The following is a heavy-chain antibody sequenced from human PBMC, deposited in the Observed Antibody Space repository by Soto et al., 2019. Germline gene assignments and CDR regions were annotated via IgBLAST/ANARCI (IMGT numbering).Heavy chain of an antibody. Sequence: GSLRLSCGAPGVTFKDYGMHWVRQAPGKGLEWVAVISYDGKQTCYADSVKGRFTISKDKSKRTLFLQMNSLRVDDTAVYYCARDGWGSNWYFDLWGRGTLVTVSS. D-gene: IGHD3-16*01. CDR1: GVTFKDYG. CDR2: ISYDGKQT. CDR3: ARDGWGSNWYFDL. V-gene: IGHV3-30*03. J-gene: IGHJ2*01.